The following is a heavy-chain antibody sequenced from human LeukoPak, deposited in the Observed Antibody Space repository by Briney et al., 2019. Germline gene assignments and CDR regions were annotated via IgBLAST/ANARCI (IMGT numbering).Heavy chain of an antibody. D-gene: IGHD3-10*01. CDR1: GGSISSYY. Sequence: SETLSLTCTVAGGSISSYYWSWIRQPPGKGLEWIEYIYYSGSTNYNPSLKSRVTISVDTSKNQFSLKLSSLTAAGTAVYYSARVPGGYYFDYWGQGTLVTVSS. CDR3: ARVPGGYYFDY. J-gene: IGHJ4*02. CDR2: IYYSGST. V-gene: IGHV4-59*01.